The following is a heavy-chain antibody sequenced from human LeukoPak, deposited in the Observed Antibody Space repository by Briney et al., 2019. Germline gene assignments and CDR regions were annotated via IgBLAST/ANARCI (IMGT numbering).Heavy chain of an antibody. Sequence: SVKVSCKASGGTFSSYAISWVRQAPGQGLEWMGRIIPIPGIANYAQKFQGRVTITADKSTSTAYMELSSLRSEDTAVYYCASAGDPYYYYGMDVWGQGTTVTVSS. V-gene: IGHV1-69*04. CDR2: IIPIPGIA. CDR3: ASAGDPYYYYGMDV. CDR1: GGTFSSYA. D-gene: IGHD1-1*01. J-gene: IGHJ6*02.